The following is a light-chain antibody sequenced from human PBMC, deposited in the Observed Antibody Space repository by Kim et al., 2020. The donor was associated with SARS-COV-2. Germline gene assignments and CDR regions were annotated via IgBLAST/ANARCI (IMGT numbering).Light chain of an antibody. J-gene: IGLJ3*02. Sequence: PGKTARITWGGKKIGSKGVNWYQQKPGQAPVLVIYYDSDRPSGITERFSGYNAGNTATLTISRVEAGDEADYYCKVWDSSSDHPVFGGGTQLTVL. V-gene: IGLV3-21*04. CDR3: KVWDSSSDHPV. CDR2: YDS. CDR1: KIGSKG.